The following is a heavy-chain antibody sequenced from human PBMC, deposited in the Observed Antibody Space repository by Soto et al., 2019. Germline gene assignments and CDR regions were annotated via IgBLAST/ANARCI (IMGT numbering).Heavy chain of an antibody. J-gene: IGHJ4*02. CDR3: ARGIDYYDSNPSWSY. D-gene: IGHD3-22*01. V-gene: IGHV1-2*02. CDR2: INPNSGGT. CDR1: GYSFTGYY. Sequence: QVQLVQSGAEVKKPGASVKVSCKSSGYSFTGYYMHWVRQAPGQGLEWMGWINPNSGGTNYAQKFQGRVTMTRDTSISTAYMELSRLRSDDTAVYYCARGIDYYDSNPSWSYWGQGTLVTVSS.